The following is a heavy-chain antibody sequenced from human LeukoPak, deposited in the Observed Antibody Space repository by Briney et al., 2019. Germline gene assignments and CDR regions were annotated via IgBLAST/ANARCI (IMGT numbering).Heavy chain of an antibody. D-gene: IGHD4-23*01. Sequence: GGSLRLSCAASGFTFTSYGMSWVRQAPGKGLEWVSAIGGSGGSTYYADSVKGRFTISRDNSKNTLYLQMNSLRAEDTAVYYCARRGVITPSYFDYWGQGILVTVSS. CDR3: ARRGVITPSYFDY. V-gene: IGHV3-23*01. CDR1: GFTFTSYG. CDR2: IGGSGGST. J-gene: IGHJ4*02.